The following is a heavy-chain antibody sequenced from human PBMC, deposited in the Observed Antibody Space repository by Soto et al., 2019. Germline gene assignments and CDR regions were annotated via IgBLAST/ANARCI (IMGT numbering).Heavy chain of an antibody. CDR3: ARVYSGSYSDS. CDR1: GGSISSNNW. CDR2: IFHSGST. J-gene: IGHJ4*02. V-gene: IGHV4-4*02. Sequence: SETLSLTCAVSGGSISSNNWWSWVRQPPGKGLEWIGEIFHSGSTHYSPSLKSRVTISVDKSKKYFSLNLTSVTAADTAVYYCARVYSGSYSDSWGQGTLVTVS. D-gene: IGHD1-26*01.